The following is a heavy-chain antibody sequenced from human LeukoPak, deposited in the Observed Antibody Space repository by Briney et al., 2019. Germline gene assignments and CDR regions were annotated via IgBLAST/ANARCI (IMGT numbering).Heavy chain of an antibody. CDR3: AKVPWELLPSGYFDY. V-gene: IGHV3-30*18. J-gene: IGHJ4*02. D-gene: IGHD1-26*01. Sequence: GRSLRLSCAASGFTFSSYGMHWVRQAPGKGLEWVAVISYDGSNKYYADSVKGRFTNSRDNSKNTLYLQMNSLRAEDTAVYYCAKVPWELLPSGYFDYWGQGTLVTVSS. CDR1: GFTFSSYG. CDR2: ISYDGSNK.